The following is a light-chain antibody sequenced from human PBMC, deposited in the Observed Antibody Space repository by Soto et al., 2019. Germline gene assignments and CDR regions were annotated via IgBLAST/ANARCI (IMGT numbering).Light chain of an antibody. CDR2: DVS. V-gene: IGLV2-14*01. J-gene: IGLJ1*01. CDR1: SSDVGSYNY. CDR3: SSWTTRSTHYG. Sequence: QPVLTQPASVSGSPGQSITISCTGTSSDVGSYNYVSWYQQHPGKAPKLMIYDVSNRPSGVSDRFSGSKSGNTASLTISGLQAEDEADYYCSSWTTRSTHYGFGSGTQLTVL.